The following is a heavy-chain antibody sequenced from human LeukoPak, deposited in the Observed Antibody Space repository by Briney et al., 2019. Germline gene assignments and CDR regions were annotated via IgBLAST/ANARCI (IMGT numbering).Heavy chain of an antibody. V-gene: IGHV3-23*01. CDR2: ISGSGGST. CDR1: GLTFSNYA. D-gene: IGHD6-6*01. CDR3: AKDQSIAARYYYYMDV. J-gene: IGHJ6*03. Sequence: GGSLRLSCAASGLTFSNYAMSWVRQAPGKGLEWVSGISGSGGSTYYADSVKGRFTISRDNSKNTLYLQMDSLRAEDTAVYYCAKDQSIAARYYYYMDVWGKGTTVTVSS.